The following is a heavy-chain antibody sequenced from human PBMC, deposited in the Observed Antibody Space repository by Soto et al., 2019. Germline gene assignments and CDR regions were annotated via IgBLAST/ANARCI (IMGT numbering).Heavy chain of an antibody. CDR3: ARDRYSYYDFWSGSLPYYYYGMDV. V-gene: IGHV3-7*01. Sequence: PGGSLILSCAAAGCTFSGYWISWVRQAPGKGLEWVANIKQDGSEKYYVDSVKGRFTISRDNAKNSLYLQMNSLRAEDTAVYYCARDRYSYYDFWSGSLPYYYYGMDVWGQGTTVTVS. J-gene: IGHJ6*02. D-gene: IGHD3-3*01. CDR1: GCTFSGYW. CDR2: IKQDGSEK.